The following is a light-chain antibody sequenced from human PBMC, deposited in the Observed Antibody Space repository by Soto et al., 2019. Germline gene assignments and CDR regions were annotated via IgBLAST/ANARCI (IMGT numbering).Light chain of an antibody. CDR2: DVS. Sequence: QSALTQPASVSGSPGQSITISCSGTSSDVGAYNYVSWYQQHPGKAPKLMISDVSNRPSGVSHRFSGSKSGNTASLTISGLQAEHEADYYCSSYTTTSTLYVFGTGTKLTVL. V-gene: IGLV2-14*03. CDR1: SSDVGAYNY. J-gene: IGLJ1*01. CDR3: SSYTTTSTLYV.